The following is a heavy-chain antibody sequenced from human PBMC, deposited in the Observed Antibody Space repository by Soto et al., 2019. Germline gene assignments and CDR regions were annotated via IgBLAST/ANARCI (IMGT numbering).Heavy chain of an antibody. CDR3: ARELIVGPAEYFHH. CDR1: GFTFSSYW. CDR2: INQDGSEK. J-gene: IGHJ1*01. V-gene: IGHV3-7*01. D-gene: IGHD1-26*01. Sequence: EVQLVESGGGLVQPGGSLRLSCAVSGFTFSSYWMSWVRQTPGKWLEWVANINQDGSEKYYLDSVKGRFTISRDNAKNSLYLQMNSLRAEDTAVYYCARELIVGPAEYFHHWGQGTLVTVSS.